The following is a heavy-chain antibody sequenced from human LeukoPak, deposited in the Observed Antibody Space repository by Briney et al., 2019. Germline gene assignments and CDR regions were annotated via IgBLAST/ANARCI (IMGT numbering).Heavy chain of an antibody. CDR3: ARDYEGHDY. V-gene: IGHV4-59*12. J-gene: IGHJ4*02. CDR2: IHYTGIS. CDR1: GGSISTYY. Sequence: KPSETLSLTCTISGGSISTYYWSWIRQPPGKGLEYLGYIHYTGISNYNPSLKSRVTISVDTSKNQFSLKLSSVTAADTAVYYCARDYEGHDYWGQGTLVTVSS. D-gene: IGHD3-16*01.